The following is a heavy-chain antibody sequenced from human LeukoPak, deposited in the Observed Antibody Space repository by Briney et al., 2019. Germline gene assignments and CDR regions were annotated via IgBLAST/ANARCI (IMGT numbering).Heavy chain of an antibody. D-gene: IGHD3-10*01. CDR2: IYYSGST. CDR3: ARVDGVRGVIGY. CDR1: GGSISSYY. V-gene: IGHV4-59*01. Sequence: SETLSLTCTVSGGSISSYYWSWIRQSPGKGLEWIGYIYYSGSTNYNPSLKSRVAISVDTSKNQFSLKLNSVTAADTAVYFCARVDGVRGVIGYWGQGTLVTVSS. J-gene: IGHJ4*02.